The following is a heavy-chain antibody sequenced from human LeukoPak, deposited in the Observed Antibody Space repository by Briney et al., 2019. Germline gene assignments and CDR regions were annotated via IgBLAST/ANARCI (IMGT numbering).Heavy chain of an antibody. CDR3: ARKGKNYDSSGYDY. Sequence: ESGPTLVNPSDTLSLTCAVSDYSISNNNWWGWIRQPPGKGLEWIGYIYYSGSTYYNPSLKSRVTMSVDTSKNQFSLKLSSVAAVDPAVYYSARKGKNYDSSGYDYWGKGTLVTVSS. V-gene: IGHV4-28*01. D-gene: IGHD3-22*01. CDR1: DYSISNNNW. J-gene: IGHJ4*02. CDR2: IYYSGST.